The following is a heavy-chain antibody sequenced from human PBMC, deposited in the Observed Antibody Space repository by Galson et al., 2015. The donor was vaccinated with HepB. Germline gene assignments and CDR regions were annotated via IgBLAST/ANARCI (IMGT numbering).Heavy chain of an antibody. CDR3: ARGGYCSSTSCYDEGFDY. J-gene: IGHJ4*02. CDR1: GYTFTSYA. D-gene: IGHD2-2*01. V-gene: IGHV1-3*02. CDR2: SNAGNGNT. Sequence: SVKVSCKASGYTFTSYAMHWVRQAPGQRLEWMGWSNAGNGNTKYSQEFQGRVTITGDTSASTAYMELSSLRSEDMAVYYCARGGYCSSTSCYDEGFDYWGQGTLVTVSS.